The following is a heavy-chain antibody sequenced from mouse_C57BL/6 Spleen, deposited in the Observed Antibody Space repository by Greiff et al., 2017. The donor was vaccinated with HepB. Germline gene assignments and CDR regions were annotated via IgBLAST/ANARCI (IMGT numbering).Heavy chain of an antibody. Sequence: VQLQQSGAELVKPGASVKISCKASGYAFSSYWMNWVKQRPGKGLEWIGQIYPGDGDTNYNGKFKGKSTLTADKSSSTAYMELSSLTSEDSAVYFCARWDRNCFDYWGQGTTLTVAS. CDR3: ARWDRNCFDY. D-gene: IGHD2-1*01. CDR1: GYAFSSYW. V-gene: IGHV1-80*01. J-gene: IGHJ2*01. CDR2: IYPGDGDT.